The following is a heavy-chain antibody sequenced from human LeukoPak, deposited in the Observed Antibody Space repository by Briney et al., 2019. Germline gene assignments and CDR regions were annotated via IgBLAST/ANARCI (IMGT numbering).Heavy chain of an antibody. Sequence: SETLSLTCAVYDGPFCGYYCGWLRQPPATGLEWTGAINHSGSTNYNPTLKSRVTISVDSSKNQFSRELSSVTAADTAVYYSARGSSSWYSPPDAFDIWRQGTMVTVSS. J-gene: IGHJ3*02. CDR1: DGPFCGYY. CDR2: INHSGST. CDR3: ARGSSSWYSPPDAFDI. D-gene: IGHD6-13*01. V-gene: IGHV4-34*01.